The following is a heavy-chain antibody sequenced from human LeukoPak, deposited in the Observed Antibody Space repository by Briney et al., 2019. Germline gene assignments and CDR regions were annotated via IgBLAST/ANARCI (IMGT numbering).Heavy chain of an antibody. CDR1: GGSISSYY. V-gene: IGHV4-59*01. CDR2: IYYSGST. D-gene: IGHD2-15*01. CDR3: ASRYCSGGSCIDY. Sequence: SETLSLTCTGSGGSISSYYWSWIRQPPGKGLEWIGYIYYSGSTNYNPSLKSRVTISVDTSKNQFSLKLSSVTAADTAVYYCASRYCSGGSCIDYGGQGTLVTVSS. J-gene: IGHJ4*02.